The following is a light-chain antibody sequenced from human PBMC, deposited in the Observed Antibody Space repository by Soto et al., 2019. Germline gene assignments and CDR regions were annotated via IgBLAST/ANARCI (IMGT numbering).Light chain of an antibody. CDR2: GAS. CDR1: QSISDT. CDR3: QQYNNWPWT. V-gene: IGKV3-15*01. Sequence: EIVMAHSPGTLSVSPGGRAXLXCRASQSISDTLAWYQQKPGQAPRLLIYGASTRAPGFPARFSGSGSGTDFTLTISSLQSEDFAVYYCQQYNNWPWTFGQGTKVDI. J-gene: IGKJ1*01.